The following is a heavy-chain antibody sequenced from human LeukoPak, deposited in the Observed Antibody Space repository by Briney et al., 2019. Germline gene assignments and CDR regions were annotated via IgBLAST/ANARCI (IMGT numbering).Heavy chain of an antibody. CDR1: GGSISSSSYY. Sequence: SETLSLTCTVSGGSISSSSYYWGWIRQPPGKGLEWIRSIYYSGSTYYNPSLKSRVTISVDTSKNQFSLKLSSVTAADTAVYYCARLFKTLVPAANCIDYWGQGTLVTVSS. CDR2: IYYSGST. CDR3: ARLFKTLVPAANCIDY. J-gene: IGHJ4*02. D-gene: IGHD2-2*01. V-gene: IGHV4-39*01.